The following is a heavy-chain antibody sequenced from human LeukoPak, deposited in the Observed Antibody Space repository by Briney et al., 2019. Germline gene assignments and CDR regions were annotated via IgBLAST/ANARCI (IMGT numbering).Heavy chain of an antibody. Sequence: SETLSLTCAVHGGSFSGYYWSWIRHPPGKGLEWIGEINHSRSTNYNPSLKSRVTISVDTSKNKFSLNLSSVTAADTAVYYCARGPRYYGSGSYYNWFDPWGQGTLVTASS. V-gene: IGHV4-34*01. CDR2: INHSRST. J-gene: IGHJ5*02. CDR1: GGSFSGYY. D-gene: IGHD3-10*01. CDR3: ARGPRYYGSGSYYNWFDP.